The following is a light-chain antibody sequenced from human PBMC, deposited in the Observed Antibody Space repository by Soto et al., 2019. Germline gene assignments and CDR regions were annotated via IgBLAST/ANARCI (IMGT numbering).Light chain of an antibody. CDR2: DAS. J-gene: IGKJ3*01. CDR3: QQYKTYPYT. Sequence: DIQMTQSPSSLSASVGDRVTITCRASQDISNSLTWFQQKPGKGPKSLIYDASSLQSGVPSKFSGSGSGKDFTLTISSLQPEDFGTYYCQQYKTYPYTFGPGTKVDIK. V-gene: IGKV1-16*02. CDR1: QDISNS.